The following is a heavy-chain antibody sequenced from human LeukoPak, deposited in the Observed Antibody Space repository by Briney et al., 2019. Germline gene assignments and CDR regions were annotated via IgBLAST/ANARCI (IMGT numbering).Heavy chain of an antibody. CDR2: ISWNSGSI. CDR1: GFTFDDYA. V-gene: IGHV3-9*01. D-gene: IGHD3-3*01. J-gene: IGHJ4*02. CDR3: AKDTLPTYYDFWSGYYLD. Sequence: GGSLRRSCAASGFTFDDYAMHWVRQAPGKGLEWVSGISWNSGSIGYADSVKGRFTISRDNAKNSLYLQMNSLRAEDTALYYCAKDTLPTYYDFWSGYYLDWGQGTLVTVSS.